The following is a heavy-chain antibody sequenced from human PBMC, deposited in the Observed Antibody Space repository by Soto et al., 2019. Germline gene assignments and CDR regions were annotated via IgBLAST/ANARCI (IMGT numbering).Heavy chain of an antibody. Sequence: GESLKISCKGSGYSFTSYWIGWVRQMPGKGLEWMGIIYPGDSDTRYSPSFQGQVTISADKSISTAYLQWSSLKASDTAMYYCARLKVAAAGPFYGMDVWGQGTTVTVSS. CDR2: IYPGDSDT. CDR3: ARLKVAAAGPFYGMDV. D-gene: IGHD6-13*01. J-gene: IGHJ6*02. CDR1: GYSFTSYW. V-gene: IGHV5-51*01.